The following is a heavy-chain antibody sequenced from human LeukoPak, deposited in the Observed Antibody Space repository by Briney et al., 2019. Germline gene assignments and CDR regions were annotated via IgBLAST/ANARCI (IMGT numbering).Heavy chain of an antibody. J-gene: IGHJ4*02. V-gene: IGHV4-30-2*01. CDR2: IFHTGHT. Sequence: SETLSLTCAVSGGPISSGDYPWSWIRQPPGKGLEWIGYIFHTGHTSYNPSLKGRVTISVDMSKNQLSLKLSSVTAADTAVYYCARRQTSSWYFDYWGQGTLVTVSS. CDR1: GGPISSGDYP. CDR3: ARRQTSSWYFDY. D-gene: IGHD6-13*01.